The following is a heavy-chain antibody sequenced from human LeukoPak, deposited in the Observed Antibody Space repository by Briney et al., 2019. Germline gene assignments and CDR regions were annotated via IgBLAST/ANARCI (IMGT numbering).Heavy chain of an antibody. CDR2: INHSGST. Sequence: SETPSLTCAVYGGSFSGYYWSWIRQPPGKGLEWIGEINHSGSTNYNPSLKSRVTISVDTSKNQFSLKLSSVTAADTAEYYCARGSSSNSWYFDYWGQGTLVTVSS. V-gene: IGHV4-34*01. CDR1: GGSFSGYY. J-gene: IGHJ4*02. CDR3: ARGSSSNSWYFDY. D-gene: IGHD6-13*01.